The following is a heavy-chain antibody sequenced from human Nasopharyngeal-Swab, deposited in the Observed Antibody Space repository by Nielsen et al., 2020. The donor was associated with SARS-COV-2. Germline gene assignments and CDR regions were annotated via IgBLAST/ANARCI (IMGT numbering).Heavy chain of an antibody. Sequence: SVKVSCKASGGSFRSYAISWVRQAPGQGLEWMGAIVPLLVSPTYAQKFLGRLTFTADESTTTVYMELSRLRSDDTADDYCVRDYPHDYYDTYGYGMWGQGTLVTVSS. CDR1: GGSFRSYA. D-gene: IGHD3-22*01. CDR2: IVPLLVSP. CDR3: VRDYPHDYYDTYGYGM. V-gene: IGHV1-69*13. J-gene: IGHJ3*01.